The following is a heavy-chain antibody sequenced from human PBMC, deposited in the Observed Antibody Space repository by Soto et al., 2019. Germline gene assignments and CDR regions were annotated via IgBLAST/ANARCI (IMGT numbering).Heavy chain of an antibody. V-gene: IGHV3-11*05. CDR2: ISFGSSFT. D-gene: IGHD3-16*01. J-gene: IGHJ5*02. CDR1: GLTFRDYY. Sequence: LGLSCAASGLTFRDYYMTWLRQGPGKGPECISYISFGSSFTNYADSVEGRFTIYRDNAKNRLYMQMNRQRVEEKAGYNCARGRSRSLFNSPDPWGQGVLVTVSS. CDR3: ARGRSRSLFNSPDP.